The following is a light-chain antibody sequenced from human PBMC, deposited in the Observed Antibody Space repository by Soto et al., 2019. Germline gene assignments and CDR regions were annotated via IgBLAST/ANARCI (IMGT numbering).Light chain of an antibody. J-gene: IGLJ1*01. CDR3: QTWVTGIHV. CDR1: SGHSSYA. V-gene: IGLV4-69*01. Sequence: QLVLTQSPSASGSLGASVKLTCTLSSGHSSYAIAWHQQQPEKGPRYLMKLNSDGSHSKGDGIPDRFSGSSSGAERYLTISSLQSEDEADYYCQTWVTGIHVFGTGTKLTVL. CDR2: LNSDGSH.